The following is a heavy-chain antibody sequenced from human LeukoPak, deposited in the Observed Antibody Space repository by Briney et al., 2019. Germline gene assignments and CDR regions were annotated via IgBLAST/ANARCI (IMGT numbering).Heavy chain of an antibody. Sequence: PSETLSLTSTVPVDSTIGTIWSWIRHPPGRGLECIGYIYYSGGTDYNPSLKSRVTISVDTSKNQFSLRLRPVTAADTAVYYCARHRGMVGPGRAYYFDYWGQGTLVTVSS. D-gene: IGHD2-15*01. CDR2: IYYSGGT. J-gene: IGHJ4*02. CDR1: VDSTIGTI. CDR3: ARHRGMVGPGRAYYFDY. V-gene: IGHV4-59*08.